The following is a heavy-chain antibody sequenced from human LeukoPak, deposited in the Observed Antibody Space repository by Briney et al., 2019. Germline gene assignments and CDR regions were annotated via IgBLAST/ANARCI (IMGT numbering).Heavy chain of an antibody. V-gene: IGHV3-23*01. J-gene: IGHJ4*02. CDR3: ARSGMTRFDY. CDR1: GFTFSSYA. D-gene: IGHD1-26*01. CDR2: FSGSGGST. Sequence: GGSLRLSCAASGFTFSSYAMSWVRQAPGKGLEWVSSFSGSGGSTYYTDSVKGRFTISRDNSKSTLYLQMNSLRAEDTAVYYCARSGMTRFDYWGQGTLVTVSS.